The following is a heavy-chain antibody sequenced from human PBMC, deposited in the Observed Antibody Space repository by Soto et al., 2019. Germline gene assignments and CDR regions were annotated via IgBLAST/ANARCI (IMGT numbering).Heavy chain of an antibody. CDR2: IKQDGSEK. CDR3: ARAGAMSPYYYMDV. CDR1: GFTFSSYW. Sequence: GGSLRLSCAASGFTFSSYWMSWVRQAPGKGLEWVANIKQDGSEKYYVDSVKGRFTISRDNAKNSLYLQMNSLRAEDTAVYYCARAGAMSPYYYMDVWGKGTTVTVSS. D-gene: IGHD7-27*01. V-gene: IGHV3-7*01. J-gene: IGHJ6*03.